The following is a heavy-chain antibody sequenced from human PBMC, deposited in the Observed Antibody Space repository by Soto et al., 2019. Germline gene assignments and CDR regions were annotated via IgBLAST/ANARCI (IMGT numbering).Heavy chain of an antibody. CDR2: ISGSGWQT. V-gene: IGHV3-23*01. J-gene: IGHJ4*02. Sequence: GSLRLSCVASGFTFNSYVMSWFRQTPEKGLEWVSAISGSGWQTYYAQSVQGRFTISRDNSKSTVYLHMNSLRAEDSGIYYCAKGRYFDVSGGCANFWGRGTLVTVSS. CDR1: GFTFNSYV. CDR3: AKGRYFDVSGGCANF. D-gene: IGHD3-9*01.